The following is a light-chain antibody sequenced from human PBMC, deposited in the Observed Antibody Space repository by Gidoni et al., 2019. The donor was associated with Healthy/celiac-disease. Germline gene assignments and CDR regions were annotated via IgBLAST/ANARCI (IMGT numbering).Light chain of an antibody. Sequence: IVMTPSPDSLAVSLGGRATINCKSSQSVLYSSNNKNYLAWYQQKPGQPPKLLIYWASTRESGVPDRFSGSGCGTDFTITISSRQAEDVAVYYCQQYYSTPPYTFGQGTKLEIK. CDR2: WAS. CDR1: QSVLYSSNNKNY. V-gene: IGKV4-1*01. CDR3: QQYYSTPPYT. J-gene: IGKJ2*01.